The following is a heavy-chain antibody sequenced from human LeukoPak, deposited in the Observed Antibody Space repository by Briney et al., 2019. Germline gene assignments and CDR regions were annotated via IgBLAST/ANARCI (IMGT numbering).Heavy chain of an antibody. V-gene: IGHV3-23*01. CDR2: LTNSGASGGVT. CDR3: AKAMSTDHYDSRGFYRVDFDS. D-gene: IGHD3-22*01. Sequence: GGSLRLSCAASGFTFSDAWMSWVRQAPGKALEWVSALTNSGASGGVTYYADSVKGRFIISRDNSKSTLYLQLSSLRAEDTAVYYCAKAMSTDHYDSRGFYRVDFDSWGQGTLVTVSS. J-gene: IGHJ4*02. CDR1: GFTFSDAW.